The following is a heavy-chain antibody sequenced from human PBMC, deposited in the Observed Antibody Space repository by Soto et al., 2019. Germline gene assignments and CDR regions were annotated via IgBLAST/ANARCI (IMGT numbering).Heavy chain of an antibody. Sequence: PGGSLRLSCTASGFTFANYAMHWVRQAPGKGLEWVSRVSGSDGKTYYADSVRGRFTISRDNSKDTLYLQMNSLTAEDTATYYCTKDWTGNTCPCMDVWGQGTTVTVSS. CDR3: TKDWTGNTCPCMDV. CDR1: GFTFANYA. D-gene: IGHD2-8*02. CDR2: VSGSDGKT. J-gene: IGHJ6*02. V-gene: IGHV3-23*01.